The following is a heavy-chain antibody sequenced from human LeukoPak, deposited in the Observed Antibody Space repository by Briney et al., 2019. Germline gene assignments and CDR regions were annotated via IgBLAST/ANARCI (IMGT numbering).Heavy chain of an antibody. CDR2: IYYSGST. D-gene: IGHD2-15*01. Sequence: SETLSLTCTVSGGSISSYYWSWIRQPPGKGLEWIGYIYYSGSTNYNPSLKSRVTISVDTSKNQFSLKLSSVTAADTAVYYCARHCSGGRLYYYYGMDVWGQGTTVTVSS. J-gene: IGHJ6*02. V-gene: IGHV4-59*08. CDR1: GGSISSYY. CDR3: ARHCSGGRLYYYYGMDV.